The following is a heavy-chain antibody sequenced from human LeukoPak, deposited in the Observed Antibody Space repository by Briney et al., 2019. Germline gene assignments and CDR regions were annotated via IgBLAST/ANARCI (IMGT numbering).Heavy chain of an antibody. CDR3: ARVAGLRRPMDV. J-gene: IGHJ6*02. CDR2: IWYDGSVQ. Sequence: GGSLRLSCVASGYTFSSYGMHWVRQAPGQGLEWVAVIWYDGSVQYYADSVKGRFTISRDNSKNTLHLQMNSLRAEDTAVYYCARVAGLRRPMDVWGQGTTVTVAS. D-gene: IGHD2-15*01. CDR1: GYTFSSYG. V-gene: IGHV3-33*01.